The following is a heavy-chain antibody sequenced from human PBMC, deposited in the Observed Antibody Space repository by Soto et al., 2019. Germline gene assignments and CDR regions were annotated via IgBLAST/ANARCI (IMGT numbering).Heavy chain of an antibody. J-gene: IGHJ4*02. CDR1: GFTFGDYS. Sequence: PGGSLRLSCRGSGFTFGDYSMSWFRQTPGRGLEWVGFIRSKAYGGTTEYAASVKGRFTISRDDSKSIAYLQMHSLKTEDTAVYYCTRAIQGARGVITNYYFDYWGQGTLVTVSS. V-gene: IGHV3-49*03. CDR2: IRSKAYGGTT. D-gene: IGHD3-10*01. CDR3: TRAIQGARGVITNYYFDY.